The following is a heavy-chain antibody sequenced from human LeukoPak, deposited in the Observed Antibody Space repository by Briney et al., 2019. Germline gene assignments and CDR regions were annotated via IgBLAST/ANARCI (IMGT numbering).Heavy chain of an antibody. CDR3: ARTATVVTSVSHFGY. Sequence: GASVTVSCKASGYTFTCYYMHWVRQAPGQGLEWMGWINHNSCGSNYAQKFQGRVTMTRDTSISTAYMELSRLRSDDTAVYYCARTATVVTSVSHFGYWGQGTLVTVSS. D-gene: IGHD4-23*01. CDR2: INHNSCGS. J-gene: IGHJ4*02. V-gene: IGHV1-2*02. CDR1: GYTFTCYY.